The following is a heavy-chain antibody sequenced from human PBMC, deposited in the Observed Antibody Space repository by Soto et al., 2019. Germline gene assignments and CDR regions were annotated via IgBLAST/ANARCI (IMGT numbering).Heavy chain of an antibody. CDR3: ARDLGMVRGVSSTYYYGMDV. V-gene: IGHV3-13*01. CDR2: IGTAGDT. D-gene: IGHD3-10*01. Sequence: PGGSLRLSCAASGFTFSSYDMHWVRQATGKGLEWVSAIGTAGDTYYPGSVKGRFTISRENAKNSLYLQINSLRAGDTAVYYCARDLGMVRGVSSTYYYGMDVWGQGTTVTVSS. CDR1: GFTFSSYD. J-gene: IGHJ6*02.